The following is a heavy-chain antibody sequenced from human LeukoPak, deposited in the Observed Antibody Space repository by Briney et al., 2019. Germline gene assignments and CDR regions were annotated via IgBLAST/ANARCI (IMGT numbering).Heavy chain of an antibody. V-gene: IGHV1-46*01. CDR1: GYTFITYK. Sequence: ASVKVSCKASGYTFITYKMHWVRQAPGQGLEWVGIINPSNGYARNAQNFQGRVTMTRDTSTSTVYMELSSLRSEDTAVYYCAKDGGSYSADYWGQGTLVTVSS. D-gene: IGHD3-10*01. J-gene: IGHJ4*02. CDR2: INPSNGYA. CDR3: AKDGGSYSADY.